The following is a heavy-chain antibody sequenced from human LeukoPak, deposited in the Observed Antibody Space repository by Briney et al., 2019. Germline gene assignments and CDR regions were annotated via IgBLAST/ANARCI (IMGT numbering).Heavy chain of an antibody. D-gene: IGHD3-10*01. CDR3: ARAVHYYGSGSYYFDY. CDR2: IYYSGST. V-gene: IGHV4-59*01. Sequence: PSETLSLTCAVYGGPFSGYYWSWIRQPPGKGLEWIGYIYYSGSTNYNPSLKSRVTISVDTSKNQFSLKLSSVTAADTAVYYCARAVHYYGSGSYYFDYWGQGTLVTVSS. CDR1: GGPFSGYY. J-gene: IGHJ4*02.